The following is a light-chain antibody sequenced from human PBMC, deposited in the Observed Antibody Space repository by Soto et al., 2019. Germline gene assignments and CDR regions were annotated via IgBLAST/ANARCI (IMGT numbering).Light chain of an antibody. V-gene: IGKV1-39*01. CDR3: QQSDSTPPT. Sequence: DIQMTQSPSSLSASVGDRVTITCRASQSISSYLNWYQQKPGKAPKLLNYAASSLQSGVPSRFRGRESGTHCTLAISSLQPEDFATYYCQQSDSTPPTFGGGTKVEIK. CDR1: QSISSY. J-gene: IGKJ4*02. CDR2: AAS.